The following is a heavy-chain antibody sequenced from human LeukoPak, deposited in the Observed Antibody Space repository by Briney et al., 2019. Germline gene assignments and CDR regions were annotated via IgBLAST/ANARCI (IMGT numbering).Heavy chain of an antibody. CDR2: IYHSGST. Sequence: KTSGTLSLTCAVSGGSISSSNWWSWVRQPPGKGLEWIGEIYHSGSTNYNPSLKSRVTISVDKSKNQFSLKLSSVTAADTAVYYCARAPHRELLLGSFDYWGQGTLVTVSS. V-gene: IGHV4-4*02. CDR1: GGSISSSNW. D-gene: IGHD1-26*01. J-gene: IGHJ4*02. CDR3: ARAPHRELLLGSFDY.